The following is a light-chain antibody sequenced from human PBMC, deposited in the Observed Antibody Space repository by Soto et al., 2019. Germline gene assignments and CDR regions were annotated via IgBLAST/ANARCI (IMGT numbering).Light chain of an antibody. CDR1: QSVSSN. CDR2: GAS. J-gene: IGKJ1*01. CDR3: QQYNNWPWT. V-gene: IGKV3D-15*01. Sequence: EIVMTQSPATLSVSPGERATLSCRASQSVSSNLAWYQQKPGQAPRLLIYGASIRATGIPARFSGSGPGTEFTLTLSSLQSEDFAVYYCQQYNNWPWTFGQGTKVDIK.